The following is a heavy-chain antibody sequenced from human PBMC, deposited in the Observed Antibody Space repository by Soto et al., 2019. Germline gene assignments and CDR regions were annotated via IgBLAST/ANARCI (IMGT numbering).Heavy chain of an antibody. D-gene: IGHD3-10*01. CDR3: ARPDWVRGIPNDFDM. Sequence: QVQLVESGGGLVKPGGSLRLSCAASGFTFSDYYMSWIRQAPGKGLEWIAYITNITSGRYTKYADSVKGRFTISRDNAKNSLYLKMNSLRAEDTAVYYCARPDWVRGIPNDFDMWGQGTMVTVSS. CDR1: GFTFSDYY. CDR2: ITNITSGRYT. J-gene: IGHJ3*02. V-gene: IGHV3-11*06.